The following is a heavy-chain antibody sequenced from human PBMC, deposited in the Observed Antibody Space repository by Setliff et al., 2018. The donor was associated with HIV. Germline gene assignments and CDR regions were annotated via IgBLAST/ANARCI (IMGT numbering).Heavy chain of an antibody. Sequence: SETLSLTCAVYGGSFSGYYWSWIRQPPGKGLEYIGSIYQSGSTYCSLSLKSRVSMSIDTSKDQFSLRLKSLTASDTAVYYCARLDTIMLYSDCWGQGTLVTVSS. D-gene: IGHD3-16*01. CDR1: GGSFSGYY. V-gene: IGHV4-34*10. J-gene: IGHJ4*02. CDR3: ARLDTIMLYSDC. CDR2: IYQSGST.